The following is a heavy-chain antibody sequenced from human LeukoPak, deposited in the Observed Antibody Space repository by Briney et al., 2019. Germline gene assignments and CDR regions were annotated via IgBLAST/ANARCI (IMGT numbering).Heavy chain of an antibody. CDR3: AKSSYRGAIAAAGVDY. Sequence: GESLQISCEAPGSSFTTNWIGWVRPLPGQGLEWMGIIFPGDSDTRYSPSFQGQVTISADKSISTAYLQWRSLKASDTAIYYCAKSSYRGAIAAAGVDYWGQGTLVTVSS. CDR2: IFPGDSDT. D-gene: IGHD6-13*01. J-gene: IGHJ4*02. V-gene: IGHV5-51*01. CDR1: GSSFTTNW.